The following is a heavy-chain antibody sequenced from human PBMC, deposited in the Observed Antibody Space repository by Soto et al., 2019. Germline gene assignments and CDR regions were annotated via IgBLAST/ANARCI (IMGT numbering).Heavy chain of an antibody. J-gene: IGHJ5*02. V-gene: IGHV2-70*04. Sequence: SGPTLVNPTQTLTLTCTFSGFSLSTSGMRVSWIRQPPGKALEWLARIDWDDDKFYSTSLKTRLTISKDTSKNQVVLTMTNMGPVDTATYYCARYNNWFDPWGQGTLVTVSS. CDR3: ARYNNWFDP. CDR2: IDWDDDK. CDR1: GFSLSTSGMR.